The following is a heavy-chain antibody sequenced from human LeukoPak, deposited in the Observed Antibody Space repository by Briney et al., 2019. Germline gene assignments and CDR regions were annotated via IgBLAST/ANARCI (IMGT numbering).Heavy chain of an antibody. CDR2: IIPNSGGT. CDR1: GYTFTDYY. D-gene: IGHD6-13*01. J-gene: IGHJ4*02. V-gene: IGHV1-2*02. Sequence: ASVKVSCKASGYTFTDYYIHWVRQAPGRGLEWMGWIIPNSGGTNYAQKFQGRVTMTRDTSISTAYMELNRLMSDDTAVYYCAKIRLTAAGNQPLDYWGQGTLVTVSS. CDR3: AKIRLTAAGNQPLDY.